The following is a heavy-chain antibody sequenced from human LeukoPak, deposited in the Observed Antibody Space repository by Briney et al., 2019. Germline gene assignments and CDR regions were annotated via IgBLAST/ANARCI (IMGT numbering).Heavy chain of an antibody. D-gene: IGHD6-13*01. Sequence: ETLSLTCTVSGGSISSYYWSWIRQPPGKGLEWIGYIYYSGSTNYNPSLKSRVTISVDTSKNQFSLKLSSVTAADTAVYYCARGSIAAAGYYFDYWGQGTLVTVSS. CDR3: ARGSIAAAGYYFDY. CDR2: IYYSGST. V-gene: IGHV4-59*01. CDR1: GGSISSYY. J-gene: IGHJ4*02.